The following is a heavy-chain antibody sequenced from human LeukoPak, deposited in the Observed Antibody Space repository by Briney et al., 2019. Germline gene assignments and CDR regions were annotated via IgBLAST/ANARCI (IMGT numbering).Heavy chain of an antibody. CDR3: ARNLHDY. V-gene: IGHV3-7*01. J-gene: IGHJ4*02. Sequence: GGSLRLSCAASGFTFSKYWMSWVRQAPGKGLEWVANMKQDGGEKYYVDSVKGRFTISRDNAKNSLYLQMNSLRGEDTAVYYCARNLHDYWGQGTLVTVSS. CDR2: MKQDGGEK. CDR1: GFTFSKYW.